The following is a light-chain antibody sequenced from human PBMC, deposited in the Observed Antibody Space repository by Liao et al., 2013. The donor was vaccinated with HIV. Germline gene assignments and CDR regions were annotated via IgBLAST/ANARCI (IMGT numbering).Light chain of an antibody. Sequence: SYELTQPPSVSVAPGKTARITCGGNNIGSKNVHWYQQKPGQAPMLVIYYDSYRPSGIPERFSGSSSGTTVTLTISGVQAEDEADYYCQSADSSGTYVVFGGGTKLTVL. CDR2: YDS. V-gene: IGLV3-21*01. J-gene: IGLJ2*01. CDR3: QSADSSGTYVV. CDR1: NIGSKN.